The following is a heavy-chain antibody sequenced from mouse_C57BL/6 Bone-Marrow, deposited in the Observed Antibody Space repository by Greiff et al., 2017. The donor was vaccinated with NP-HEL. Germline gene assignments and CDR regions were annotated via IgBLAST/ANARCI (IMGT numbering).Heavy chain of an antibody. CDR1: GYSFTGYY. CDR2: INPSTGGT. Sequence: EVKLVESGPELVKPGASVKISCKASGYSFTGYYMNWVKQSPEKSLEWIGEINPSTGGTTYNQKFKAKATLTVDKSSSTAYMQLKSLTSEDSAVYYCRCYYGSSIWYFDVWGTGATVTVSS. D-gene: IGHD1-1*01. J-gene: IGHJ1*03. V-gene: IGHV1-42*01. CDR3: RCYYGSSIWYFDV.